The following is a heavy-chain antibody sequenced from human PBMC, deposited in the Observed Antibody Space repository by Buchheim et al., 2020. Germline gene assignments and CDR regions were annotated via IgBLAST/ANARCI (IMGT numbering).Heavy chain of an antibody. CDR2: ISGSGGST. Sequence: EVQLLESGGGLVQPGGSLRLSCAASGFTFNSYAMSWVRQAPGKGLEWVSAISGSGGSTYYADSVKGRFTISRDNSKNTLYLQMNSLRAEDTAVYYCAKDTVAEATAMVFLVRRNYYYYGMDVWGQGTT. CDR1: GFTFNSYA. D-gene: IGHD5-18*01. CDR3: AKDTVAEATAMVFLVRRNYYYYGMDV. J-gene: IGHJ6*02. V-gene: IGHV3-23*01.